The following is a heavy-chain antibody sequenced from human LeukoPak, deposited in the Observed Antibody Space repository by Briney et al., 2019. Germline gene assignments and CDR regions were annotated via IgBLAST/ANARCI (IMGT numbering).Heavy chain of an antibody. CDR1: GFTFDDYG. CDR3: ARTSRYYDSSGYYHYYFDY. CDR2: IKWNGGST. J-gene: IGHJ4*02. D-gene: IGHD3-22*01. Sequence: GGSLRLSCAASGFTFDDYGMSWVRHAPGKGLEWVSGIKWNGGSTIYADSVKGRFTISRDNAKNSLYLEMNSLRAEDTALYHCARTSRYYDSSGYYHYYFDYWGQGTLVTVSS. V-gene: IGHV3-20*01.